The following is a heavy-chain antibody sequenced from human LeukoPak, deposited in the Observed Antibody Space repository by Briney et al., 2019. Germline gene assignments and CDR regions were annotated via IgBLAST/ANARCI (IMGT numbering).Heavy chain of an antibody. CDR3: AREDCRSSNCYKAFDS. D-gene: IGHD2-2*02. CDR1: GYTLTGYY. Sequence: ASVKVSCKASGYTLTGYYMHWVRQAPGQGLEWMGGINPNSGDTDYAQNFQGRVTVTRDTSITTVYMELSRLRSDDTAMYYCAREDCRSSNCYKAFDSWGQGTLVTVSS. V-gene: IGHV1-2*02. J-gene: IGHJ4*02. CDR2: INPNSGDT.